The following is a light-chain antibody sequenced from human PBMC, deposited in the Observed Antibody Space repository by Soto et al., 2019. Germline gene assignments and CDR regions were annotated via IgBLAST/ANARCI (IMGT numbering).Light chain of an antibody. CDR1: MRDVGAYNL. CDR3: SANTARSTLV. CDR2: EVR. J-gene: IGLJ3*02. Sequence: QSALTQPASVSGSAGQSITISCSGTMRDVGAYNLVSWYQQHPGTAPKLIIYEVRNRPSGISSRFSGSRSGNTASLTISGLQSEDEGDYYCSANTARSTLVFGGGTKLTAL. V-gene: IGLV2-14*01.